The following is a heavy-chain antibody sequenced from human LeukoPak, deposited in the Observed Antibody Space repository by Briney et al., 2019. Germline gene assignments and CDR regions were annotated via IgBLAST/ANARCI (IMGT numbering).Heavy chain of an antibody. V-gene: IGHV1-69*04. D-gene: IGHD2-15*01. J-gene: IGHJ4*02. Sequence: GASVKVSCKASGGTFSSYAISWVRQAPGQGLEWMGRIIPILGIANYAQKFQGRVTITADKSTSTAYMELSSLRSEDTAVYYCARVLLDCSGGSCYSWGYYFDYWGQGTLVTVSS. CDR2: IIPILGIA. CDR1: GGTFSSYA. CDR3: ARVLLDCSGGSCYSWGYYFDY.